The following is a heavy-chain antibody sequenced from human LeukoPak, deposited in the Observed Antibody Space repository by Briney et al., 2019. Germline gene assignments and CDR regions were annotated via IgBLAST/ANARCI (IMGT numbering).Heavy chain of an antibody. CDR3: ARLGYCIGTSCGRDDLYFDY. V-gene: IGHV5-51*01. CDR1: GYSYTSSW. CDR2: IFPGDSDT. D-gene: IGHD2-2*01. J-gene: IGHJ4*02. Sequence: GESLQISCKGPGYSYTSSWIAWVRQMPGKGLEWMGIIFPGDSDTTYSPSFQGQVTISADKSISTAYLQWSSLRASDTAMYYCARLGYCIGTSCGRDDLYFDYWGQGTLVTVSS.